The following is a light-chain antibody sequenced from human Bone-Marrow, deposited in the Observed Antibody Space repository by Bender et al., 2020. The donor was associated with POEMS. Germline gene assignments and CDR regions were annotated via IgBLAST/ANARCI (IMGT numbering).Light chain of an antibody. CDR3: QVWNSDTEHQV. J-gene: IGLJ2*01. V-gene: IGLV2-14*02. CDR2: DVN. CDR1: SSDVGTYNA. Sequence: QSALTQPASVSASPGQSITISCAGTSSDVGTYNAVSWYQQHPGKVPKVMIYDVNTRPSGVSDRFSGSNSGNTATLTISRVEAGDEADYYCQVWNSDTEHQVFGGGTKLTVL.